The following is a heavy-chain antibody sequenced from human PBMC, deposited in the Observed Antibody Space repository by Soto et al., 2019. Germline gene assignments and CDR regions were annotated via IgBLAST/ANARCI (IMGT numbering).Heavy chain of an antibody. Sequence: GESLKISGKGLGNSFNNWIGWVRQMPGKGLEWVGIIYPGDSDTRYSPSFQGQVTISADKSISTAYLQWSSLKPSDSAMYYCAKNPGYYYDSTGYHFDYWGQGTLVTVSS. V-gene: IGHV5-51*01. D-gene: IGHD3-22*01. CDR2: IYPGDSDT. CDR3: AKNPGYYYDSTGYHFDY. CDR1: GNSFNNW. J-gene: IGHJ4*02.